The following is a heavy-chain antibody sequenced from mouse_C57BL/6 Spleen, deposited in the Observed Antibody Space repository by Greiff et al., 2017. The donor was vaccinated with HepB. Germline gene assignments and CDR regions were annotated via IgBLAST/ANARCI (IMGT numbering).Heavy chain of an antibody. CDR1: GYTFTSYW. CDR2: IYPSDSET. Sequence: QVQLKQPGAELVRPGSSVKLSCKASGYTFTSYWMDWVKQRPGQGLEWIGNIYPSDSETHYNQKFKDKATLTVDKSSSTAYMQLSSLTSEDSAVYYCARSGIYYGTSFDDWGQGTTLTVSS. J-gene: IGHJ2*01. D-gene: IGHD1-1*01. CDR3: ARSGIYYGTSFDD. V-gene: IGHV1-61*01.